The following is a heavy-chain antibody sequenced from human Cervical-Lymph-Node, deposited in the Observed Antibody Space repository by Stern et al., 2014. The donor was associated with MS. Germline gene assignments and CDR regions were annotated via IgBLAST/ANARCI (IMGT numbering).Heavy chain of an antibody. CDR1: GLTFSSYG. D-gene: IGHD3-10*01. CDR2: ISYDGSDT. CDR3: VKRGITEVRGVRLGDY. V-gene: IGHV3-30*18. J-gene: IGHJ4*02. Sequence: VQLVESGGGVVQPGRSLRLTCTVSGLTFSSYGMHWVRQAPGKGLEWVSVISYDGSDTYYAESVKGRFTISRDNTKNTLYLEMRRLRREDTAVYYCVKRGITEVRGVRLGDYWGPGTLVIVSS.